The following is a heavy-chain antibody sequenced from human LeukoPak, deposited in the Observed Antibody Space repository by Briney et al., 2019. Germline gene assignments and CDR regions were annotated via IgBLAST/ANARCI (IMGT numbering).Heavy chain of an antibody. CDR3: ARLNHSSGDSRRLSWFDP. CDR1: GGSISSYY. D-gene: IGHD3-22*01. J-gene: IGHJ5*02. Sequence: PSETLSLTCTVSGGSISSYYWSWIRQPPGKGLEWIGYIYYSGSTNYNPSLKSRVTTSVDTSKNQFSLKLSSVTAADTAVYYCARLNHSSGDSRRLSWFDPWGQGTLVTVSS. CDR2: IYYSGST. V-gene: IGHV4-59*08.